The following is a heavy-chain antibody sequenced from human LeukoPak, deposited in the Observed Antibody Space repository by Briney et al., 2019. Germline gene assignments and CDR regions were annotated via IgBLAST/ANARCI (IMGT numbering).Heavy chain of an antibody. CDR3: ARDDGGWSHRGGYFDY. D-gene: IGHD6-19*01. Sequence: SVKVSCKASGGTFSSYAISWVRQAPGQGLEWMGRTIPIFGTANYAQKFQGRVTITTDESTSTAYMELSSLRSEDTAVYYCARDDGGWSHRGGYFDYWGQGTLVTVSS. J-gene: IGHJ4*02. CDR2: TIPIFGTA. CDR1: GGTFSSYA. V-gene: IGHV1-69*05.